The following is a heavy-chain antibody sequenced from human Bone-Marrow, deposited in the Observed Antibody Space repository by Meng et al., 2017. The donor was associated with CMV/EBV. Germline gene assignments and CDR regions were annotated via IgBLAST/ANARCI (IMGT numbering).Heavy chain of an antibody. V-gene: IGHV7-4-1*01. CDR3: ARADSGGWYSS. CDR1: GYTFTSYY. Sequence: ASVKVSCKASGYTFTSYYMHWVRQAPGQGLEWMGWINTNTGNPTYAQGFTGRFVFSLDTSVSTAYLQICSLKAEDTAVYYCARADSGGWYSSWGQGKLVTVSS. J-gene: IGHJ5*02. D-gene: IGHD6-19*01. CDR2: INTNTGNP.